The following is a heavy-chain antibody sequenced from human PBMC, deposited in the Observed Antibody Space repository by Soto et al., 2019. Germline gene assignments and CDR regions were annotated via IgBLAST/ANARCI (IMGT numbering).Heavy chain of an antibody. V-gene: IGHV4-61*01. D-gene: IGHD3-10*01. Sequence: ESLSLTCPVSGVSVSSGSYYWSWIRQPPGKGLEWIGYIYYSWSTNYNPSLKSRVTISVDTSKNQFSLKLSSVTAADTAVYYCERDRDYKQLSYYGMDVWGQGTTVTV. J-gene: IGHJ6*02. CDR1: GVSVSSGSYY. CDR3: ERDRDYKQLSYYGMDV. CDR2: IYYSWST.